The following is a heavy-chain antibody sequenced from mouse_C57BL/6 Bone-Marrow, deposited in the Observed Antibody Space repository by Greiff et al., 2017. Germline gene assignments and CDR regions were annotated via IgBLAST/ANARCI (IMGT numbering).Heavy chain of an antibody. CDR3: ARYKGNYAVYFDD. CDR2: IRNKANGYTT. J-gene: IGHJ2*01. D-gene: IGHD2-1*01. CDR1: GFTFTDYY. V-gene: IGHV7-3*01. Sequence: VQLKESGGGLVQPGGSLSLSCAASGFTFTDYYMSWVRQPPGKALEWLGFIRNKANGYTTEYSASVKGRFTISRDNSQSILYLQMNALRAEDSATCYGARYKGNYAVYFDDWGQGTTLTVSS.